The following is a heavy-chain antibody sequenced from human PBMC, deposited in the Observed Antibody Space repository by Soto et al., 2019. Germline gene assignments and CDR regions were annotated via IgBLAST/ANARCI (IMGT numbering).Heavy chain of an antibody. CDR1: GFTFSSYA. J-gene: IGHJ4*02. CDR3: ARGLSGYGPRPYYFDY. V-gene: IGHV3-30-3*01. Sequence: GGSLRLSCAASGFTFSSYAMHWVRQAPGKGLEWVAVISYDGSNKYYADSVKGRFTISRDNSKNTLYLQMNSLRAEDTAVYYCARGLSGYGPRPYYFDYWGQGTLVTVSS. D-gene: IGHD3-3*01. CDR2: ISYDGSNK.